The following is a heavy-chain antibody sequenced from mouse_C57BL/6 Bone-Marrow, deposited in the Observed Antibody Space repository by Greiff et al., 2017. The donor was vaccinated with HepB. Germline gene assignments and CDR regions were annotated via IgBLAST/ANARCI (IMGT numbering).Heavy chain of an antibody. D-gene: IGHD1-1*01. CDR1: GFTFSSYA. J-gene: IGHJ2*01. CDR2: ISSGGDYI. Sequence: EVQRVESGEGLVKPGGSLKLSCAASGFTFSSYAMSWVRQTPEKRLEWVAYISSGGDYIYYADTVKGRFTISRDNARNTLYLQMSSLKSEDTAMYYCTRDKGDYYGSSYFDYWGQGTTLTVSS. CDR3: TRDKGDYYGSSYFDY. V-gene: IGHV5-9-1*02.